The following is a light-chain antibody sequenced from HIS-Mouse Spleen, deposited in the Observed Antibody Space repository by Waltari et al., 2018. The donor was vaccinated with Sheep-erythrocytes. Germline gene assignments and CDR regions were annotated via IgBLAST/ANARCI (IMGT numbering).Light chain of an antibody. CDR3: CSYAGSYNHV. V-gene: IGLV2-11*01. CDR2: DVS. J-gene: IGLJ1*01. Sequence: QSALTQPRPVSGSPGQSVTISCTGTSSDVVGYNYVPWYQQHPGKAPKLMIYDVSKRPSGVPDRFSGSKSGNTASLTISGLQAEDEADYYCCSYAGSYNHVFATGTKVTVL. CDR1: SSDVVGYNY.